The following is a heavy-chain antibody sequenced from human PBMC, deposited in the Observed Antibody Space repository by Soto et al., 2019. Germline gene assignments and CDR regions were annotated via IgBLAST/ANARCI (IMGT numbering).Heavy chain of an antibody. CDR2: ISGSGVST. CDR3: GKDPVITIFGVFSY. Sequence: EVQLLESGGGLVQHGGSLRLSCAASGFTFSSYAMSWVRQAPGKGLEWVSAISGSGVSTYYADSVKGRFTISRDNSKTTLYLQMNSLRAEYTAVYYCGKDPVITIFGVFSYWGQGTLVTVSS. CDR1: GFTFSSYA. V-gene: IGHV3-23*01. D-gene: IGHD3-3*01. J-gene: IGHJ4*02.